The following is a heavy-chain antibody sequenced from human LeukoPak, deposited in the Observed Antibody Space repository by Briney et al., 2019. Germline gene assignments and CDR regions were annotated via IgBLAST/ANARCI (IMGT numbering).Heavy chain of an antibody. D-gene: IGHD3-10*01. CDR3: ARALWSGPVYYGMDV. Sequence: GGSLRLSCAASGFTFTNYEMSWVRQAPGKGLEWVSSISSTSSYIYYADSMKGRFTISRDNAKNSLYLQMNSLRAEDTAVYYCARALWSGPVYYGMDVWGQGTTVTVSS. J-gene: IGHJ6*02. V-gene: IGHV3-21*01. CDR1: GFTFTNYE. CDR2: ISSTSSYI.